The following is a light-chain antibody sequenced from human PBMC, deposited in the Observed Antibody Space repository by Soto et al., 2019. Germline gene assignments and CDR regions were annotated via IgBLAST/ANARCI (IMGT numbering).Light chain of an antibody. Sequence: QAVVTQEPSFSVSPGRTVTLTCGLSSGSVSTSFYPSWYQQTPGQAPRTLIYNTNTRSSGVPDRFSGSILGNKAALTITGAQADDESHYYCVLYMGSGISVFGGGTQLTVL. CDR2: NTN. V-gene: IGLV8-61*01. CDR1: SGSVSTSFY. J-gene: IGLJ3*02. CDR3: VLYMGSGISV.